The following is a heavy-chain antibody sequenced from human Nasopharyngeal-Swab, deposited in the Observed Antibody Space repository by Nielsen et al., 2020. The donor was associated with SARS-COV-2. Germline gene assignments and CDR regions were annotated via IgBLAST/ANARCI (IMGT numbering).Heavy chain of an antibody. D-gene: IGHD2-2*01. V-gene: IGHV4-34*01. J-gene: IGHJ6*03. CDR1: VGSFSAYY. CDR2: INHSGST. Sequence: SQTLSLTCAVYVGSFSAYYWGWIRQPPGKGLEWIAEINHSGSTNYHPSLKSRVPLSVDTSMNQFSLELSSVTAADTAVYYCARGLSGIVPAPILGLGPYYSYYYMDVWGKGTTVTVSS. CDR3: ARGLSGIVPAPILGLGPYYSYYYMDV.